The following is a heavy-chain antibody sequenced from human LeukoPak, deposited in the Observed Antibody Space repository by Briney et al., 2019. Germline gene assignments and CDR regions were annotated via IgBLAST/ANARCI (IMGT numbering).Heavy chain of an antibody. D-gene: IGHD2-2*01. CDR2: ISYDGSNK. J-gene: IGHJ3*02. CDR1: GFTFSSYG. Sequence: GGSLRLSCSASGFTFSSYGMHWVRQAPGQGLEGVAVISYDGSNKYYADSVKGRFTISRDNSKNTLYLQMNSLRAEDTAVYYCAKDHAYAFDIWGQGTMVTVSS. CDR3: AKDHAYAFDI. V-gene: IGHV3-30*18.